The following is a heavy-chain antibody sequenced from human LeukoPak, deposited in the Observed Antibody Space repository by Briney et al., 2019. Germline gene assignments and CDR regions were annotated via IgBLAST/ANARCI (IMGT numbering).Heavy chain of an antibody. J-gene: IGHJ4*02. CDR1: GFTFSDYY. CDR3: ARGEYFDWLLAPPYFDY. Sequence: GGSLRLSCAASGFTFSDYYMSWIRQAPRKGLEWVSYISSSGSTIYYADSVKGRFTISRDNAKNSLYLQMNSLRAEDTAVYYCARGEYFDWLLAPPYFDYWGQGTLVTVSS. V-gene: IGHV3-11*01. CDR2: ISSSGSTI. D-gene: IGHD3-9*01.